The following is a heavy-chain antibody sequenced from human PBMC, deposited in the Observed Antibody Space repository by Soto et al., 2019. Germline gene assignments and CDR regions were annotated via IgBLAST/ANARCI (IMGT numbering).Heavy chain of an antibody. Sequence: GSLRLSCAASGFTFSSYGMHWVRQAPGKGLEWVAVISYDGSNKYYADSVKGRFTISRDNSKNTLYLQMNSLRAEDTAVYYCAKDHCSSTSCYDVPFDYWGQGTLVTVSS. V-gene: IGHV3-30*18. J-gene: IGHJ4*02. CDR2: ISYDGSNK. D-gene: IGHD2-2*01. CDR1: GFTFSSYG. CDR3: AKDHCSSTSCYDVPFDY.